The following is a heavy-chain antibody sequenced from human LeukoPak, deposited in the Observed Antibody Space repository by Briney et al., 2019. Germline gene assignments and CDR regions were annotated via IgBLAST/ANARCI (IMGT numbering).Heavy chain of an antibody. CDR2: IYYSGST. CDR3: ARARGGYSSGWYEDY. V-gene: IGHV4-31*03. Sequence: SETLSLTCTVSGGSISSGGYYWSWIRQHPGKGLEWIGYIYYSGSTYYNPSLKSRVTISVDTSKNQFSLKLSSVTAADTAVYYCARARGGYSSGWYEDYWGQGTLVTVSS. CDR1: GGSISSGGYY. J-gene: IGHJ4*02. D-gene: IGHD6-19*01.